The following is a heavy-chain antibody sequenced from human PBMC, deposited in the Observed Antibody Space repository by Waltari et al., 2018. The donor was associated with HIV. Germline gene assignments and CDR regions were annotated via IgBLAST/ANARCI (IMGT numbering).Heavy chain of an antibody. CDR1: GFFLGSYW. J-gene: IGHJ2*01. CDR2: IKYDGSSA. D-gene: IGHD3-3*01. V-gene: IGHV3-74*01. CDR3: ARVEVVISSPWYWYFDL. Sequence: EVQMVESGGGLVQPGGSLRLSCAATGFFLGSYWMHGVSQVTGKGLVWVSRIKYDGSSATYADSVKGRFTISRDNAKKTLYLQMNSLRAEDTAVYYCARVEVVISSPWYWYFDLWGRGTLVTVSS.